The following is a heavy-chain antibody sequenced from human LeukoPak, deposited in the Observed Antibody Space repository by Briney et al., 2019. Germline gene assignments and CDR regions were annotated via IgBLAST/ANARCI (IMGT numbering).Heavy chain of an antibody. CDR1: GGSFSGYY. CDR2: INHSGST. J-gene: IGHJ4*02. V-gene: IGHV4-34*01. D-gene: IGHD6-19*01. CDR3: ARGVRIPVAVGFDY. Sequence: SETLSLTCAVYGGSFSGYYWSWIRQPPGKGLEWIGEINHSGSTNYNPSLKSRVTISVDTSKNQFSLKLSSVTAADTAVYYCARGVRIPVAVGFDYWGQGTLVTVSS.